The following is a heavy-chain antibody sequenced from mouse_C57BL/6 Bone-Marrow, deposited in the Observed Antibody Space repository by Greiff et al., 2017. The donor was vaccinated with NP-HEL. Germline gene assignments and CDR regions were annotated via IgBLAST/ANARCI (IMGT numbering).Heavy chain of an antibody. CDR3: ARYGSSWGWYFDV. CDR1: GFTFSDYY. D-gene: IGHD1-1*01. V-gene: IGHV5-16*01. CDR2: INYDGSST. Sequence: EVMLVESEGGLVQPGSSMKLSCTASGFTFSDYYMAWVRQVPEKGLEWVANINYDGSSTYYLDSLKSRFIISRDNAKNILYLQMSSLKSEDTATYYCARYGSSWGWYFDVWGTGTTVTVSS. J-gene: IGHJ1*03.